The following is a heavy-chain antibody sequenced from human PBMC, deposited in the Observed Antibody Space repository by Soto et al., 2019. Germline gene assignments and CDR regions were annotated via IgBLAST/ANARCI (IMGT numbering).Heavy chain of an antibody. D-gene: IGHD3-10*01. CDR1: GYTLTELS. J-gene: IGHJ6*02. V-gene: IGHV1-24*01. CDR2: IVPIYGTR. Sequence: ASVKVSCKVSGYTLTELSMHWVRQAPGKGLEWMGGIVPIYGTRGFAQKFQGRLTITADEPTRTAYMELSSLRSEDTAVYYCARDLDYYGSGSHYYYGMGVWGQGTTVTVSS. CDR3: ARDLDYYGSGSHYYYGMGV.